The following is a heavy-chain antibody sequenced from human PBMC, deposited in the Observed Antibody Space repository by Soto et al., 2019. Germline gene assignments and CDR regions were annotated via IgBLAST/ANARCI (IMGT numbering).Heavy chain of an antibody. J-gene: IGHJ5*01. D-gene: IGHD3-10*01. V-gene: IGHV1-69*01. CDR3: ARDPDDGSGTKSNWFDS. CDR1: GGTFGNLG. Sequence: QMQLVQSGAEVKKPGSSVKISCKASGGTFGNLGISWLRQAPGQGLEWMGGTIPIFDTPHYAEKFRDRVTITAYAKTTAYLELTSLTSADTATYYCARDPDDGSGTKSNWFDSWGQGTLVTVSS. CDR2: TIPIFDTP.